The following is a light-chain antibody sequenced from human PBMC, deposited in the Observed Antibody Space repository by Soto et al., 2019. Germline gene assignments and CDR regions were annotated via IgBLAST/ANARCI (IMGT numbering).Light chain of an antibody. J-gene: IGKJ5*01. V-gene: IGKV3-11*01. Sequence: EMVLTQSPATLSLSPGERATLSCRASQSVSSYLAWYQQKPGQAPRLLIYDVSNRATGIPVRFRGSGSGTDFTLTTSSLEPEVFAVYYGQLRTTWPPTTFGQGTGLEIK. CDR3: QLRTTWPPTT. CDR1: QSVSSY. CDR2: DVS.